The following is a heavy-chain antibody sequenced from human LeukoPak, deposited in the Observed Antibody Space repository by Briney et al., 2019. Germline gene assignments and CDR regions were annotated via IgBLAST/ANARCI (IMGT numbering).Heavy chain of an antibody. J-gene: IGHJ6*02. V-gene: IGHV3-33*01. Sequence: GGSLSLSCAASGFTFSSYAMHWVRRAPRRGVERVAGIWYDRSNKYYADSVKGRFTISRDNSKNTLYLQMNSLRAEDTAVYYCARDSWSKNHYYYGMDVWGQGTTVTVSS. CDR2: IWYDRSNK. CDR1: GFTFSSYA. D-gene: IGHD6-13*01. CDR3: ARDSWSKNHYYYGMDV.